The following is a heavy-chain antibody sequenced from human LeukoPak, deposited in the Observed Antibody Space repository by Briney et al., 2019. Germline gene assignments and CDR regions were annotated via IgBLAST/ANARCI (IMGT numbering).Heavy chain of an antibody. J-gene: IGHJ2*01. V-gene: IGHV1-8*01. CDR2: MNPNTGSA. CDR1: GYTYTSFD. CDR3: VRETTVSTTFDL. D-gene: IGHD5/OR15-5a*01. Sequence: ASVKVSCKASGYTYTSFDINWVRRATGQGLEWMGWMNPNTGSAGYAQKFQGRVVMTGNTSISTAYMELSNLRSDDTAVYYCVRETTVSTTFDLWGRGTLVTVSS.